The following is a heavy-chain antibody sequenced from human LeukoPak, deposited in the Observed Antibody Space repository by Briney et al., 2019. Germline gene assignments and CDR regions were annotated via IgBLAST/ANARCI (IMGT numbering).Heavy chain of an antibody. J-gene: IGHJ4*02. CDR2: IKQDGSEK. D-gene: IGHD1-26*01. V-gene: IGHV3-7*03. CDR3: ARVGHGSFFDY. CDR1: GFTFSSYW. Sequence: PGGSLRLSCAASGFTFSSYWMSWVRQAPGKGLEWVANIKQDGSEKYYVDSVKGRFTISRDNAKNSLYLQMNSLRAEDTALYYCARVGHGSFFDYWGQGTLVTVSS.